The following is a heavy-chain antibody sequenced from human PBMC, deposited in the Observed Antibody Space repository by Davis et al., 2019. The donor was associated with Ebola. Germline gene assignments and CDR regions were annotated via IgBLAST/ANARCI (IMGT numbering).Heavy chain of an antibody. Sequence: GESLKISCAASGFTFSSYGMHWVRQAPGKGLEWVSYISSSSSTIYYADSVKGRFTISRDNAKNSLYLQMNSLRDEDTAVYYCARSRALVYYDSSGFGYWGQGTLVTVSS. CDR1: GFTFSSYG. J-gene: IGHJ4*02. V-gene: IGHV3-48*02. CDR3: ARSRALVYYDSSGFGY. CDR2: ISSSSSTI. D-gene: IGHD3-22*01.